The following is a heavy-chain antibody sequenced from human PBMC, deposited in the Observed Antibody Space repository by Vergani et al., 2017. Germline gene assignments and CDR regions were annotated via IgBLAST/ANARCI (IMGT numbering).Heavy chain of an antibody. V-gene: IGHV3-48*03. CDR3: ARAYNWNDANYDAFDI. CDR1: GFTFSSYE. J-gene: IGHJ3*02. D-gene: IGHD1-20*01. Sequence: EVQLVESGGGLVQPGGSLRLSCAASGFTFSSYEMNWVRQAPGKGLEWVSYISSSGSTIYYADSVKGRFTISRDNAKNSLYLQMNSLRAEDTAVYYCARAYNWNDANYDAFDIWGQGTMVTVSS. CDR2: ISSSGSTI.